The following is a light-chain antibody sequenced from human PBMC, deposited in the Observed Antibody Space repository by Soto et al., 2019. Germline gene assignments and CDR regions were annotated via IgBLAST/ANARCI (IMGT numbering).Light chain of an antibody. J-gene: IGLJ2*01. CDR3: AAWDDSLRGPL. V-gene: IGLV1-47*01. Sequence: QSVLTLPPSVSGTPGQRVAISCSTSSSNIGTNYVYWYQRLPGRAPKLLVYWNTQRASGVPDRFSGSRSGTSASLDISGLRTEDEGDYFCAAWDDSLRGPLFGGGTKLTVL. CDR2: WNT. CDR1: SSNIGTNY.